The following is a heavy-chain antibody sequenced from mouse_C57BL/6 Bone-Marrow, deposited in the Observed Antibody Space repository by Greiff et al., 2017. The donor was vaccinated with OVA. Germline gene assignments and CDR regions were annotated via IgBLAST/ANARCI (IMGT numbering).Heavy chain of an antibody. Sequence: QVQLQQSGAELVRPGASVTLSCKASGYTFTDYEMHWVKQTPVHGLEWIGAIDPETGGTDYNQKFKGKAIMTADKSSSTAYMELRSLTSEDSAVYYCTTYYSSYVGSAMDYWGQGTSVTVSS. CDR1: GYTFTDYE. D-gene: IGHD2-5*01. CDR2: IDPETGGT. J-gene: IGHJ4*01. V-gene: IGHV1-15*01. CDR3: TTYYSSYVGSAMDY.